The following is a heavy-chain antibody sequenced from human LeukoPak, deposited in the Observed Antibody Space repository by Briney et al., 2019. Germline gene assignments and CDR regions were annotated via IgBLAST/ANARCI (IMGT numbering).Heavy chain of an antibody. V-gene: IGHV1-2*02. Sequence: EASVKVSCKASGYTFTGYYMHWVRQAPGQGLEWMGWINPNSGGTNYAQKFQGRVTMTRDTSISTAYMELSRLRSDDTAVYYCARVGLYCSSTSRYSPPNWFDPWGQGTLVTVSS. J-gene: IGHJ5*02. CDR2: INPNSGGT. CDR3: ARVGLYCSSTSRYSPPNWFDP. D-gene: IGHD2-2*02. CDR1: GYTFTGYY.